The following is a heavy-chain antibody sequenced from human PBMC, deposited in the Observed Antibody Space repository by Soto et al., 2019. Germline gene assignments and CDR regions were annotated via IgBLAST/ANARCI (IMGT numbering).Heavy chain of an antibody. J-gene: IGHJ5*02. V-gene: IGHV1-18*04. Sequence: ASVKVSFKASGYTFTSYGISWVRQAPGQGLEWMGWISPYNANTNYAQKVQGRVTMTTDTSTSTAYMELTSLRSDDTAVYYCARNHYDSRRVNWFDPWGQGTLVTVSS. CDR3: ARNHYDSRRVNWFDP. CDR1: GYTFTSYG. CDR2: ISPYNANT. D-gene: IGHD3-22*01.